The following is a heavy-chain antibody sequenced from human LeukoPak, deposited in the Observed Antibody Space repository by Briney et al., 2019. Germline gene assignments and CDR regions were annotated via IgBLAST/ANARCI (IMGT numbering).Heavy chain of an antibody. V-gene: IGHV3-66*01. CDR2: IYSGGPT. D-gene: IGHD1-26*01. CDR1: GFTVSSNY. J-gene: IGHJ4*02. CDR3: ARGLPSGSYYFDY. Sequence: GGSLRLSCAASGFTVSSNYMSWVRQAPGKGLEWVSVIYSGGPTYYADSVKGRFTISRDNSKNTLYFQMNSLRAEDTAVYYCARGLPSGSYYFDYWGQGTLVTVSS.